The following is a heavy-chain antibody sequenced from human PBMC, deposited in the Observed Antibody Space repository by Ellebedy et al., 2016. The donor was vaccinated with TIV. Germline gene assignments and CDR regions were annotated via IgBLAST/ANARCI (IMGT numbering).Heavy chain of an antibody. D-gene: IGHD1-26*01. V-gene: IGHV4-39*01. Sequence: MPSETLSLTCTVSAGSIRSSPYYWGWIRQPPGKGLEWIGSIYYRGSTDYNPSLRSRVTVSVDTTKNQFSLKLNSVTAAYTAIYYCARQSGEGRLTYLEYWGQGILVTVSS. CDR2: IYYRGST. CDR3: ARQSGEGRLTYLEY. J-gene: IGHJ4*02. CDR1: AGSIRSSPYY.